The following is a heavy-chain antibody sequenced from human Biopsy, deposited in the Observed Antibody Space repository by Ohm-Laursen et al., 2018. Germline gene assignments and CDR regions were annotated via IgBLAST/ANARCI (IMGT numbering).Heavy chain of an antibody. CDR2: NIPILGTG. CDR1: EGTFSNYG. J-gene: IGHJ1*01. Sequence: ASVKVSCKAPEGTFSNYGVNWVRQAPGQGLEWLGGNIPILGTGNYVQKFQDRVTVAADTSTSTATMELRSLRSDDTAVYYCATKLTGYFHHWGQGTLVIVSS. V-gene: IGHV1-69*06. D-gene: IGHD3-9*01. CDR3: ATKLTGYFHH.